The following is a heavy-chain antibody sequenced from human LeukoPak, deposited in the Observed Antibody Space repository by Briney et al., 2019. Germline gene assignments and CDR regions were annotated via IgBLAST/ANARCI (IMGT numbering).Heavy chain of an antibody. D-gene: IGHD3-22*01. CDR1: GYTFTGYD. Sequence: ASVKVSCKASGYTFTGYDINWVRQATGQGLEWMGWMSPNSGNTGCAQKFQGRVTMTRNTSISTAYMELSSLRSEDTAVYYCARGPHNYYDNSPLGFRGQGTLVTVSS. V-gene: IGHV1-8*01. CDR3: ARGPHNYYDNSPLGF. CDR2: MSPNSGNT. J-gene: IGHJ4*02.